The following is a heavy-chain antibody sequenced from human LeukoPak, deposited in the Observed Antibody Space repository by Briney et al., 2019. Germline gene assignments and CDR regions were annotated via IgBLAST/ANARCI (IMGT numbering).Heavy chain of an antibody. D-gene: IGHD2-15*01. CDR1: GVSINSYY. J-gene: IGHJ1*01. Sequence: NPSETLSLTCTVSGVSINSYYWSWIRQPPGKGLEWIGYIYYIGSTNYNPSLKSRFTISVDTSKNQFSLKLSSVTAADTAVYYCATLRYCGGGSCFPKYFQHWGQGTLVTVSS. V-gene: IGHV4-59*08. CDR2: IYYIGST. CDR3: ATLRYCGGGSCFPKYFQH.